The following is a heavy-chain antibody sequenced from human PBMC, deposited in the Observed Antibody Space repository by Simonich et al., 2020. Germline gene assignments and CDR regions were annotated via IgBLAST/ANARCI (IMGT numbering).Heavy chain of an antibody. D-gene: IGHD1-1*01. J-gene: IGHJ3*02. CDR1: GGSFSGYS. CDR3: ARGKGWKNAFDI. V-gene: IGHV4-34*01. Sequence: QVQLQQWGAGLLKPSETLSRPWAVNGGSFSGYSWSWLRQPPGKGLGLIGEINHSGSTNNNPSLKSRVTISVDTSKNQFSLKLSSVTAADTAVYYCARGKGWKNAFDIWGQGTMVTVSS. CDR2: INHSGST.